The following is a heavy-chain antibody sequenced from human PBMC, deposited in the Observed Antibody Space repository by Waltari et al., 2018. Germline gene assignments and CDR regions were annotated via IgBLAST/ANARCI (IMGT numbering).Heavy chain of an antibody. Sequence: QVQLQESGPGLVKPSETLSLTCTVSGYSISSGPYWGWIRQPPGKGLEWIGTIYHSGSTYYNPSLKSRVTISIDTSKNQFSLKLSSVTAADTAVYYCARDWYGGCGGVCSNFDYWGQGTLVTVSS. J-gene: IGHJ4*02. D-gene: IGHD2-21*01. CDR2: IYHSGST. CDR1: GYSISSGPY. CDR3: ARDWYGGCGGVCSNFDY. V-gene: IGHV4-38-2*02.